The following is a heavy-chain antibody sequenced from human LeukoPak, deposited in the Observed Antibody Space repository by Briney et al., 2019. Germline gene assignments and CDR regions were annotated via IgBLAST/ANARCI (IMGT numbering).Heavy chain of an antibody. CDR2: ISSSSSAI. CDR1: GFTFSSYS. Sequence: PGGSLRLSCAASGFTFSSYSMIWVRQAPGKGLECVSYISSSSSAIYYADSVKGRFTISRDNSKNTLYLQMNGLRAEDTAVYYCAKDREGNYDILTGYSPLDYWGQGTLVTVSS. V-gene: IGHV3-48*01. J-gene: IGHJ4*02. CDR3: AKDREGNYDILTGYSPLDY. D-gene: IGHD3-9*01.